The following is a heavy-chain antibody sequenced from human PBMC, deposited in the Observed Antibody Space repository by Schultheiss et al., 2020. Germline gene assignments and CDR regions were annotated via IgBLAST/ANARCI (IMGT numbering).Heavy chain of an antibody. Sequence: GGSLRLSCAASGFTFSSYAMSWVRQAPGKGLEWVSAISGSGGSTNYADSVKGRFSISRDNSESTLYLQMNSLTAEDTAVYYCSGDRWDYFNNWGQGTLVTVSS. J-gene: IGHJ4*02. CDR1: GFTFSSYA. CDR3: SGDRWDYFNN. V-gene: IGHV3-23*01. D-gene: IGHD5-12*01. CDR2: ISGSGGST.